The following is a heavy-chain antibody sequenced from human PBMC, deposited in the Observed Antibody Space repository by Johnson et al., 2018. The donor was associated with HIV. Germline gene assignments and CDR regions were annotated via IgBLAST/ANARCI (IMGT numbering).Heavy chain of an antibody. Sequence: VQLVESGGSLVLPGWSLRLSRPASGFTFSNYAMSWVRQAPGKGLEWVLAISGGGGSTYYADSVKGRFTISRDNSKNTLYVQMNSLRAEDTAVYFCARLPSGYSRDEFNIWGQGTMVTVSS. J-gene: IGHJ3*02. CDR3: ARLPSGYSRDEFNI. CDR1: GFTFSNYA. D-gene: IGHD6-13*01. V-gene: IGHV3-23*04. CDR2: ISGGGGST.